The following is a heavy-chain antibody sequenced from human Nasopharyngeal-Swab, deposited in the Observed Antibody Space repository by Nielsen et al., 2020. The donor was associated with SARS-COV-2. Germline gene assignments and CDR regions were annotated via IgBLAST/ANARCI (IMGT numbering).Heavy chain of an antibody. CDR3: ARGRWIQLWLPYY. V-gene: IGHV4-34*01. CDR1: GFTFSDYY. J-gene: IGHJ4*02. D-gene: IGHD5-18*01. Sequence: GSLRLSCAASGFTFSDYYMSWIRQPPGKGLEWIGEINHSGSTNYNPSLKSRVTIPVDTSKNQFSLKLSSVTAADTAVYYCARGRWIQLWLPYYWGQGTLVTVSS. CDR2: INHSGST.